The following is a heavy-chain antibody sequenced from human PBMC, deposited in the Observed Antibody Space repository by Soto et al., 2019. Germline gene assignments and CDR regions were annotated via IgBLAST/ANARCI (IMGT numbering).Heavy chain of an antibody. CDR2: IYPGDSDT. CDR1: GYSFTSYW. V-gene: IGHV5-51*01. CDR3: ARQITMVRGPYGMDV. Sequence: GESLKISCKGSGYSFTSYWIGWVRQMPGKGLEWMGIIYPGDSDTRYSPSFQGQVTISADKSISTAYLQWSSLKASDTAMYYCARQITMVRGPYGMDVWGQGTLVTVSS. J-gene: IGHJ6*02. D-gene: IGHD3-10*01.